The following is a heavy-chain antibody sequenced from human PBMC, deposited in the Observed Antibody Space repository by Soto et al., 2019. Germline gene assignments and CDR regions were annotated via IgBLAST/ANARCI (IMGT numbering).Heavy chain of an antibody. CDR1: GFTFDDYT. Sequence: GGSLRLSCAASGFTFDDYTMHWVRQAPGKGLEWVSLISWDGGSTYYADSVKGRFTISRDNSKNSLYLQMNSLRTEDTALYYCAKDLSRVRTAGDAFDIWGQGTMVTVSS. V-gene: IGHV3-43*01. J-gene: IGHJ3*02. CDR3: AKDLSRVRTAGDAFDI. CDR2: ISWDGGST. D-gene: IGHD6-19*01.